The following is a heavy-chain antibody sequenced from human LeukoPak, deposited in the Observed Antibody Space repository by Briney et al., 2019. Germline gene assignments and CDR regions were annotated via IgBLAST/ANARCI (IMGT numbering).Heavy chain of an antibody. D-gene: IGHD2-2*01. V-gene: IGHV3-21*01. Sequence: PGGSLRLSCAASGFTFSSYSMNWVRQAPGKGLEWVSSISSSSYIYYADSVKGRFTISRDNAKNSLYLQMNSLRAEDTAVYYCARRTGYCSSTSCYPERFDHWGQGTLVTVSS. CDR3: ARRTGYCSSTSCYPERFDH. CDR1: GFTFSSYS. CDR2: ISSSSYI. J-gene: IGHJ4*02.